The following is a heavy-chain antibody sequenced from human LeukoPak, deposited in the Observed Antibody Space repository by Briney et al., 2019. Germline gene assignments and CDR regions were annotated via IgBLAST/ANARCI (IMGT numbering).Heavy chain of an antibody. Sequence: GGSLRLSCAASGFTFSDYYMSWVRQAPGKGLEWVSSISGSGGSTYYADSVKGRFTISRDNSKNTLFLQMNTLRAEDTAVYYCAKEEGYIYGLLHYWAQGTLVTVSS. V-gene: IGHV3-23*01. CDR2: ISGSGGST. J-gene: IGHJ4*02. D-gene: IGHD5-18*01. CDR1: GFTFSDYY. CDR3: AKEEGYIYGLLHY.